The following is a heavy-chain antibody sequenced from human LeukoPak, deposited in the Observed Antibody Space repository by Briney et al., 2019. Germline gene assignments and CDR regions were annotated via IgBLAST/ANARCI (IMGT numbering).Heavy chain of an antibody. V-gene: IGHV4-39*07. D-gene: IGHD3-10*01. CDR1: GGSISSSSYY. CDR2: IYYSGST. J-gene: IGHJ4*02. CDR3: ARAPYYGSGSYRSPVFDY. Sequence: SETLSLTCTVSGGSISSSSYYWGWIRQPPGKGLEWIGSIYYSGSTYYNPSLKSRVTISVDTSKNQFSLKLSSVTAADTAVYYCARAPYYGSGSYRSPVFDYWGQGTLVTVSS.